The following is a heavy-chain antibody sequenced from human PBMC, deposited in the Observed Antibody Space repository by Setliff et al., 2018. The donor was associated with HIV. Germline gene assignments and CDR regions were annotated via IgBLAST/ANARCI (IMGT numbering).Heavy chain of an antibody. CDR3: ARHALRNHDLAGVFYPYYMDV. V-gene: IGHV4-59*08. CDR2: IYYSGST. Sequence: PSETLSLTCTVSGGSISSFYWSWIRQPPGKGLEWIGYIYYSGSTSYNPSLKSRVTISVDTSKTQFSLKLSSVTAADTAVYHCARHALRNHDLAGVFYPYYMDVWGKGTTVTVSS. CDR1: GGSISSFY. J-gene: IGHJ6*03. D-gene: IGHD1-1*01.